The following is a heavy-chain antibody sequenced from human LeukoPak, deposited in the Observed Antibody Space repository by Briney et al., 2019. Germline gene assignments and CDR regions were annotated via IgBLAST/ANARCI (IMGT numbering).Heavy chain of an antibody. CDR1: GDSIFTNNVA. CDR3: ARGKYTSFDN. V-gene: IGHV6-1*01. CDR2: TYYRSKWSF. J-gene: IGHJ4*02. D-gene: IGHD6-6*01. Sequence: SQTLSLTCAISGDSIFTNNVAWNWLRQSPSRGLEWLGRTYYRSKWSFDYAVSVKSRITINADTSKNQFPLQLSSVTPEDTAVYYCARGKYTSFDNWGQGTLVTVSS.